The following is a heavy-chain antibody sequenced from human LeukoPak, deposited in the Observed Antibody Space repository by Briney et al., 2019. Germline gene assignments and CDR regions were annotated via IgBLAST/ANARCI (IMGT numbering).Heavy chain of an antibody. CDR3: ARDPGGVVYFDY. V-gene: IGHV3-33*01. J-gene: IGHJ4*02. D-gene: IGHD2-8*01. Sequence: GGSLRLSCAVSGFTFSNYDMHWVRQAPGKGLEWVAVIWYDGSNKYYADPVKGRFTISRDNSKNTLYLQMNTLRAEDTAVYYCARDPGGVVYFDYWGQGTLVTVSS. CDR2: IWYDGSNK. CDR1: GFTFSNYD.